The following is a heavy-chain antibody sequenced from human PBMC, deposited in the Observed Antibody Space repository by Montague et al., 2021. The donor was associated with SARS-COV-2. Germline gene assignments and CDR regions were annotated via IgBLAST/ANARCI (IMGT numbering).Heavy chain of an antibody. CDR3: ASGRMVPYSSSWTTLYYYYGMDV. Sequence: CAISGDSVSSNSAAWNWIRQSPSRGLEWLGRTYYRSKWYNDYAXXXKXXXTFXPDTSKNQFSLQLNSVTPEDTAVYYCASGRMVPYSSSWTTLYYYYGMDVWGQGTTVTVSS. D-gene: IGHD6-13*01. V-gene: IGHV6-1*01. J-gene: IGHJ6*02. CDR1: GDSVSSNSAA. CDR2: TYYRSKWYN.